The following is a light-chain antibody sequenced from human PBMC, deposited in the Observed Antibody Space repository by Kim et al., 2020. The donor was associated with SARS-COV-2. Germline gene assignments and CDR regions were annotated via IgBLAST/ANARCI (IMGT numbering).Light chain of an antibody. V-gene: IGKV1-5*03. CDR1: QSITNY. CDR2: RAS. Sequence: DIQMTQSPSTLSASVGDRVTITCRASQSITNYLAWYHQKPGKAPKLLIYRASSLESGVPSRFSGSGSGTEFTLTISSLQPDDFATYYCQQYRSYSTFGQGTKLEI. J-gene: IGKJ2*01. CDR3: QQYRSYST.